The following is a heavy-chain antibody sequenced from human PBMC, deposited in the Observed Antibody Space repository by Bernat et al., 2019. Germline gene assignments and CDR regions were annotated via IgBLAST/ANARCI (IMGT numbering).Heavy chain of an antibody. Sequence: QVQLVQSASEVKNPGASVNISCKALRYSFISYGIHWLRQAPGQRLEWMGWIDPATGKTKFSQKFQGRVTITMYTSASTVYLGLSSLRSEDTALYYCPRAIGYASFSYYYGLDVWGQGTTVTVSS. CDR3: PRAIGYASFSYYYGLDV. J-gene: IGHJ6*02. CDR2: IDPATGKT. D-gene: IGHD2-8*01. V-gene: IGHV1-3*01. CDR1: RYSFISYG.